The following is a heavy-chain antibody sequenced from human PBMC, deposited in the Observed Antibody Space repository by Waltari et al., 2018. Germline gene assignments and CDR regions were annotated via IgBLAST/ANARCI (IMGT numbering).Heavy chain of an antibody. D-gene: IGHD3-10*01. V-gene: IGHV3-7*01. J-gene: IGHJ4*02. CDR3: ARNPRGVTGY. Sequence: EVQLVESGGGLVQPGGSLRLSCAASGFTFSSYWMSWVRQAPGKGVEWVANIKQDGSEEYYVDSVEGRFTISRDNPKNSLYLQKNSLRAEDTAVYYWARNPRGVTGYWGQGTLVTVSS. CDR1: GFTFSSYW. CDR2: IKQDGSEE.